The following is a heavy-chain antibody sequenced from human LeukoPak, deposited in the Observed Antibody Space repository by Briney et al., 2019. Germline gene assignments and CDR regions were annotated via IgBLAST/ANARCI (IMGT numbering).Heavy chain of an antibody. CDR1: GFTVSSNY. D-gene: IGHD4-17*01. CDR2: IYSGGST. J-gene: IGHJ3*02. V-gene: IGHV3-66*01. CDR3: ASDHGDYGLQAFDI. Sequence: GGSLRLSCAASGFTVSSNYMSWVRQAPGKGLEWVSVIYSGGSTYYADSVKGRFTISRDNSKNTLYLQMNSLRAEDTAVYYCASDHGDYGLQAFDIWGQGTMVTLSS.